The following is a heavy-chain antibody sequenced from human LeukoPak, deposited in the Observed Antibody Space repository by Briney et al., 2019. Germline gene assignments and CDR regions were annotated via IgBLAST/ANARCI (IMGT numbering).Heavy chain of an antibody. CDR1: AGSISSYY. CDR3: ASGYCGGACQLGGVDM. V-gene: IGHV4-59*01. D-gene: IGHD2-21*02. J-gene: IGHJ3*02. Sequence: SETLSLTCTVSAGSISSYYWSWLRQPPGKGLEYIGYTHYSGSTNYNPSLKSRVTRSLATSGNQFSLKLSSVTAADTAVYYCASGYCGGACQLGGVDMWGQGTMVTVSS. CDR2: THYSGST.